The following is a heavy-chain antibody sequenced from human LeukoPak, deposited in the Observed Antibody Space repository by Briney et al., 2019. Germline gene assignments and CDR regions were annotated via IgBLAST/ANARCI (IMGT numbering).Heavy chain of an antibody. V-gene: IGHV4-34*01. Sequence: SETLSLTCAVYGGSFSGYYWSWIRQPPGKGLEWIGEINHSGSTNYNPSLKSRVTISVYTSKNQFSLKLSSVTAADTAVYYCARFGYGSDFDYWGQGTLVTVSS. D-gene: IGHD3-10*01. CDR2: INHSGST. J-gene: IGHJ4*02. CDR1: GGSFSGYY. CDR3: ARFGYGSDFDY.